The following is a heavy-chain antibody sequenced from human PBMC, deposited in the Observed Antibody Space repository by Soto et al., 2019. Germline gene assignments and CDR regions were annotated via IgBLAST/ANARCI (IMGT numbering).Heavy chain of an antibody. V-gene: IGHV4-59*08. CDR3: ARFFGSGFDY. J-gene: IGHJ4*02. Sequence: PSETLSLTCTVSGGSISSYYWSWIRQPPGKGLEWIGYIYYSGSTNYNPSLKSRVTISVDTSKNQFSLKLNSMTAADTAVYYCARFFGSGFDYWGQGTLVTVSS. D-gene: IGHD6-19*01. CDR2: IYYSGST. CDR1: GGSISSYY.